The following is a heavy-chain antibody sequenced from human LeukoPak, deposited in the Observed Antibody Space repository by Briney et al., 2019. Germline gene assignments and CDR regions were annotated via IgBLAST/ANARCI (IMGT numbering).Heavy chain of an antibody. CDR1: GYTFTSYG. CDR2: ISAYNGNT. V-gene: IGHV1-18*01. Sequence: GASVNVSCKASGYTFTSYGISWVRQAPGRGLAWMGWISAYNGNTNYAQKLQGRVTMTTDTSTSTAYMELRSLRSDDTAVYYCARWGFSQRYAFDIWGQGTMVTVSS. D-gene: IGHD3-16*01. CDR3: ARWGFSQRYAFDI. J-gene: IGHJ3*02.